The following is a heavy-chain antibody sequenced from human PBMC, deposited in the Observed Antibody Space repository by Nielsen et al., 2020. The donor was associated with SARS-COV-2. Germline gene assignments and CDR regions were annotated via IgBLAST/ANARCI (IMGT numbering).Heavy chain of an antibody. D-gene: IGHD3-16*01. J-gene: IGHJ4*02. V-gene: IGHV3-53*01. CDR3: ARTIYWGYFDY. Sequence: GESLKISCVASGFTVSSDYMTWVRQAPGRGLEWVSVIYSGGSTYYADSVKGRFTISRDNSKNTLYLQMNSLRAEDTAVYYCARTIYWGYFDYWGQGTLVTVSS. CDR2: IYSGGST. CDR1: GFTVSSDY.